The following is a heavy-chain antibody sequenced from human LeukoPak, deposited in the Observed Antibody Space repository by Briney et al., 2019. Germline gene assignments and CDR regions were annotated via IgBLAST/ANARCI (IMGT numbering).Heavy chain of an antibody. CDR3: VRDEEEMATDYVFDY. J-gene: IGHJ4*02. Sequence: GGSLRLSCVVSGVTVNSNYMSWVRQAPGKGLEWVAVIAYDGSVKHYRDSVRGRFAISRDNSKNTLYQQLNNLRPDDTAMFYCVRDEEEMATDYVFDYWGQGTLVTVSS. V-gene: IGHV3-30*03. CDR1: GVTVNSNY. D-gene: IGHD5-24*01. CDR2: IAYDGSVK.